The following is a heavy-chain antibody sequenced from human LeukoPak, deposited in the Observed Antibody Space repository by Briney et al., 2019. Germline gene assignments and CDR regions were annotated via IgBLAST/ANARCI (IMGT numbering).Heavy chain of an antibody. V-gene: IGHV3-7*01. CDR3: VRLTMVREVDY. Sequence: HPGGSLRLSCVASGFTLSSYWMSWVRQAPGRGLEWVANIKDDGTEKYYVDSVKGRFTISRDNAKNSLYLEMNSLRVDETAVYYCVRLTMVREVDYWGQGALVTVSS. J-gene: IGHJ4*02. D-gene: IGHD3-10*01. CDR1: GFTLSSYW. CDR2: IKDDGTEK.